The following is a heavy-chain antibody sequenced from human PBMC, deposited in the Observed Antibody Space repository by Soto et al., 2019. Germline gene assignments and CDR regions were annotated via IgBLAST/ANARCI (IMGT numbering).Heavy chain of an antibody. CDR1: GGSVRSGVYY. Sequence: QVQLQESGPGLVKPSETLSLTCTVSGGSVRSGVYYWSWIRQPPGKGLEWIGYIHHIGTTNYYPSIKSRVTISVDTSKNQLSLKLSSVTAADTAVYYCAREYGSYPDYFDYWGQGTLVTVSA. D-gene: IGHD3-10*01. V-gene: IGHV4-61*08. CDR2: IHHIGTT. CDR3: AREYGSYPDYFDY. J-gene: IGHJ4*02.